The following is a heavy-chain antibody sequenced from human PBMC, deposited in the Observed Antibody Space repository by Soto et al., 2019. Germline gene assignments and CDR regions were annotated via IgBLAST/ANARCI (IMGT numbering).Heavy chain of an antibody. CDR1: GYTFTTYD. J-gene: IGHJ4*02. CDR2: ISAYSGDK. Sequence: ASVKVSCKTSGYTFTTYDISWVRQAPGQGLEWLGWISAYSGDKKYAQKFQGRVTMTTDTSTITASMELRSLRSDDTAIYYCTRTPRGAGTFAYWGQGPLVTVSS. V-gene: IGHV1-18*01. D-gene: IGHD2-15*01. CDR3: TRTPRGAGTFAY.